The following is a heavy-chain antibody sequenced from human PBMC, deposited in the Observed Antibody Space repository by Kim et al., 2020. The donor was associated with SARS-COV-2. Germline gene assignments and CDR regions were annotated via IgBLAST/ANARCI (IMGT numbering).Heavy chain of an antibody. Sequence: SVKVSCKASGGTFSSYAISWVRQAPGQGLEWMGGIIPIFGTANYAQKFQGRVTITADESTSTAYMELSSLRSEDTAVYYCARGPSIAVAGTFDYWGQGTLVTVSS. V-gene: IGHV1-69*13. CDR2: IIPIFGTA. CDR3: ARGPSIAVAGTFDY. J-gene: IGHJ4*02. CDR1: GGTFSSYA. D-gene: IGHD6-19*01.